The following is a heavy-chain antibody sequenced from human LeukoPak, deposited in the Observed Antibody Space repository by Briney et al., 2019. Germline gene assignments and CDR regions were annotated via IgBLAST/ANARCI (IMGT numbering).Heavy chain of an antibody. D-gene: IGHD3-10*01. CDR2: MNPNSGDT. Sequence: ASVKVSCKASGYTFTSYEINWVRQATGQGPEWMGWMNPNSGDTGYAQKFQGRVTMTRDTSITTAYLELSSLRSEDTAVYYCARSAFGSGVYFDYWGQGTLVTVSS. CDR1: GYTFTSYE. CDR3: ARSAFGSGVYFDY. J-gene: IGHJ4*02. V-gene: IGHV1-8*01.